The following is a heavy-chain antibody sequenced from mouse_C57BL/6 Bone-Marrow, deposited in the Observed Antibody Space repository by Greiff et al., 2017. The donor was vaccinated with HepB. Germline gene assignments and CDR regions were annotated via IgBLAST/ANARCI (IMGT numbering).Heavy chain of an antibody. CDR1: GFTFSSYA. Sequence: EVHLVESGGGLVQPGGSLKLSCAASGFTFSSYAMSWVRQTPEKRLEWVATISDGGSYTYYPDNVKGRFTISRDNAKNNLYLQMSHLKSEDTAMYYCAREGEYDGYFYWYFDVWGTGTTVTVSS. CDR2: ISDGGSYT. CDR3: AREGEYDGYFYWYFDV. V-gene: IGHV5-4*01. J-gene: IGHJ1*03. D-gene: IGHD2-3*01.